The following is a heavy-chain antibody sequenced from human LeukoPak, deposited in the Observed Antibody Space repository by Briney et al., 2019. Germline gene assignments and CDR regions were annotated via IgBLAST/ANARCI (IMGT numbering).Heavy chain of an antibody. CDR3: ARLRQQVHDY. CDR2: IYYSGST. CDR1: GGSISSYY. Sequence: SETLSLTCTVSGGSISSYYWSWIRQPPGKGLEWIGYIYYSGSTNYNPSLKSRVTISVDTSKNQFSLKLSSVTAADTAVYYCARLRQQVHDYWGQGTLVTVSS. J-gene: IGHJ4*02. V-gene: IGHV4-59*01. D-gene: IGHD6-13*01.